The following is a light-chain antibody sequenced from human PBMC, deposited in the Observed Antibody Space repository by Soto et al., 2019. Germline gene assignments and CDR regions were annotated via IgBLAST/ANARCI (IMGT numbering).Light chain of an antibody. CDR2: SNN. CDR1: SSNIGSNT. J-gene: IGLJ1*01. CDR3: AAWDDSLNGYV. Sequence: QSVLTQPPSASGTPGQRVTISCSGSSSNIGSNTVNWYQQFPGTAPKLLIHSNNQRPSGVPDRFSGSKSGTSASLAITGLQSEDEADYSCAAWDDSLNGYVFGSGTKVTVL. V-gene: IGLV1-44*01.